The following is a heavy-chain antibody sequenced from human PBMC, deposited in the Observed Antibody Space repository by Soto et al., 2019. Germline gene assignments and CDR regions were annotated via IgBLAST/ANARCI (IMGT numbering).Heavy chain of an antibody. CDR2: IRSKAYGGTT. Sequence: GGSLRLSCTASGYSFCDYAMSWFRQAPGKGLEWVGFIRSKAYGGTTEYAASVKGRFTISRDDSKSIAYLQMNSLKTEDTAVYYCTRDQETQTYYDYVWGSYRPNAFDIWGQGTMVTVSS. CDR3: TRDQETQTYYDYVWGSYRPNAFDI. CDR1: GYSFCDYA. D-gene: IGHD3-16*02. J-gene: IGHJ3*02. V-gene: IGHV3-49*03.